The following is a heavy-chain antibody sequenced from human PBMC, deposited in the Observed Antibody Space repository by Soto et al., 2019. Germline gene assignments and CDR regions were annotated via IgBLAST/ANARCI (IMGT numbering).Heavy chain of an antibody. D-gene: IGHD3-10*01. CDR1: GGSISSSSYY. Sequence: QLQLQESGPGLVKPSETLSLTCTVSGGSISSSSYYWGWIRQPPGKGLEWIGSIYYSGSTYYNPSLKSRVTISVDPSKNQFSLKLSSVTAADTAVYYCARHLASGVLWFGESGGQGTLVTVSS. CDR3: ARHLASGVLWFGES. CDR2: IYYSGST. J-gene: IGHJ4*02. V-gene: IGHV4-39*01.